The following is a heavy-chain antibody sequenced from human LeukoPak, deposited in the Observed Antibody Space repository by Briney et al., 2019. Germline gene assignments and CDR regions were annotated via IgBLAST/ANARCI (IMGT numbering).Heavy chain of an antibody. CDR3: ARDDPNSSSPYDAFDI. V-gene: IGHV4-4*07. CDR1: GYSISSGYY. CDR2: IYTSRST. D-gene: IGHD6-13*01. J-gene: IGHJ3*02. Sequence: SETLSLTCTVSGYSISSGYYWSWIRQPAGKGLEWIGRIYTSRSTNYNPSLKSRVTMSVDTSKNEFSLKLSSVTAADTAVYYCARDDPNSSSPYDAFDIWGQGTMVTVSS.